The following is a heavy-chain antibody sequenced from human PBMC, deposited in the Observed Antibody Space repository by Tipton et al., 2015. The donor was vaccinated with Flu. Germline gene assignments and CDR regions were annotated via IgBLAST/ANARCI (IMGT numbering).Heavy chain of an antibody. Sequence: SGFTFSTFWMHWVRQAPGKGLVWVSRVNGDGSATTYADSVQGRFTISRDNAKNTVYLQMNSLRAEDTAVYYCATGVAYYYDRWGQGTLVTVSS. CDR3: ATGVAYYYDR. J-gene: IGHJ4*02. CDR2: VNGDGSAT. D-gene: IGHD3-22*01. V-gene: IGHV3-74*01. CDR1: GFTFSTFW.